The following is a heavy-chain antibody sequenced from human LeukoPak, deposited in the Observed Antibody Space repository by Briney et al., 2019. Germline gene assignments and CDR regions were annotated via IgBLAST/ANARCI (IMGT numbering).Heavy chain of an antibody. CDR1: GFTFDDYA. CDR2: ISWDGGST. D-gene: IGHD6-19*01. V-gene: IGHV3-43D*04. CDR3: AKDKGSSGWWGYFDY. Sequence: PGGSLRLSCAASGFTFDDYAMHWVRQAPGKGLEWVSLISWDGGSTYYADSVKGRFTISRDNSKNSLYLQMNSLRAEDTALYYCAKDKGSSGWWGYFDYWGQGTLVTVSS. J-gene: IGHJ4*02.